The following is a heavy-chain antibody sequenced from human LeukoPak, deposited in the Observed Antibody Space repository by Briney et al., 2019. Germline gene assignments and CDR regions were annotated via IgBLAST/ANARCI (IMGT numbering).Heavy chain of an antibody. V-gene: IGHV1-2*02. Sequence: ASVKVSCKASGYTFTGYYMHWARQAPGQGLEWMGWINPNSGGTNYAQKFQGRVTLTTDTSTSTAYMELRSLRSDDTAVYYCARGSNIVVGTGIGFDYWGQGTLVTVSS. J-gene: IGHJ4*02. CDR1: GYTFTGYY. D-gene: IGHD2-21*02. CDR3: ARGSNIVVGTGIGFDY. CDR2: INPNSGGT.